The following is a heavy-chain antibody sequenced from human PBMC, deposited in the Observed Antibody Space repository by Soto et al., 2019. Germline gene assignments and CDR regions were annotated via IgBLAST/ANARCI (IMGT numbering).Heavy chain of an antibody. CDR1: GFTFSSYA. V-gene: IGHV3-23*01. CDR2: ISGGGETT. J-gene: IGHJ4*02. Sequence: EVQLLESGGGLVQPGGSLRLSCAASGFTFSSYAMWWVRQAPGKGLEGVSAISGGGETTYYADSVKGRFTISRDNSKNTLYLQMNSLRAEDTAVYYCAFNSGSGSYYFDYWGQGTLVTVSS. D-gene: IGHD3-10*01. CDR3: AFNSGSGSYYFDY.